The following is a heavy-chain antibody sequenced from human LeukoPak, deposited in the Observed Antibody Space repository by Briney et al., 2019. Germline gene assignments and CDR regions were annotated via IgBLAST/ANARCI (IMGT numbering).Heavy chain of an antibody. D-gene: IGHD6-19*01. Sequence: QSGGSLRLSCAASGFTFSSYEMNRVRQAPGKGLEWVSYISSSGSTIYYADSVKGRFTISRDNAKNSLYLQMNSLRAEDTAVYYCARSPTGSGWYYFDYWGQGTLVTVSS. J-gene: IGHJ4*02. CDR1: GFTFSSYE. CDR2: ISSSGSTI. CDR3: ARSPTGSGWYYFDY. V-gene: IGHV3-48*03.